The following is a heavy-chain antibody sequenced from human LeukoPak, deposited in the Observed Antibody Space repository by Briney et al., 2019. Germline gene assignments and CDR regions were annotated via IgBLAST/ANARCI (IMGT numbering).Heavy chain of an antibody. J-gene: IGHJ4*02. CDR1: GGSFSGYY. Sequence: SETLSLTCAVYGGSFSGYYWSWIRQPPGKGLEWIGEINHSGSPNYNPSLKSRVTISVDTSKNQFSLKLSSVTAADTAVYYCARGPYRYGSGSYDYWGQGTLVTVSS. CDR2: INHSGSP. V-gene: IGHV4-34*01. CDR3: ARGPYRYGSGSYDY. D-gene: IGHD3-10*01.